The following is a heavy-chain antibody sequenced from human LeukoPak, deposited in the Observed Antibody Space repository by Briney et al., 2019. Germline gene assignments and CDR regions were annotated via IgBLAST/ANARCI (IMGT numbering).Heavy chain of an antibody. D-gene: IGHD3-3*01. J-gene: IGHJ4*02. Sequence: KPSETLSLTCTVSGGSISSYYWSWIRQPPGKGLEWIGYIYYSGSTNYNPSLKSRVTISVDTSKNQFSLKLSSVTAADTAVYYCARGSFWSGYYPYFDYWGQGTLVTVSS. CDR3: ARGSFWSGYYPYFDY. CDR1: GGSISSYY. V-gene: IGHV4-59*12. CDR2: IYYSGST.